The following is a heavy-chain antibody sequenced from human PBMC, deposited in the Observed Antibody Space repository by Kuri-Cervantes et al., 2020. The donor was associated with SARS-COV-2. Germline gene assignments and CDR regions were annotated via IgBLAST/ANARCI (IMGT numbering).Heavy chain of an antibody. D-gene: IGHD3-3*01. Sequence: GSLRLSCAVNGGSFSGYYWSWIRQPPGKGLEWIGEINHSGSTNYNPSLKSRVTISVDTSKNQFSLKLSSVTAADTAVYYCARIQTRTIFGVVQYFDYWGQGTLVTVSS. CDR2: INHSGST. CDR3: ARIQTRTIFGVVQYFDY. V-gene: IGHV4-34*01. J-gene: IGHJ4*02. CDR1: GGSFSGYY.